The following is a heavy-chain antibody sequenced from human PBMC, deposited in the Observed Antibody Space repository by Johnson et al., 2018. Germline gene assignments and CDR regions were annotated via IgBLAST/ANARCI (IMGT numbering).Heavy chain of an antibody. V-gene: IGHV3-23*04. CDR1: GFTFSGHA. CDR2: ISGRNYTI. D-gene: IGHD2-21*02. Sequence: VQLVQSGGGLVQPGGSLILSCVASGFTFSGHAMSWVRQAPGKGLEWVSVISGRNYTIMYADSVKGRFTISRDNSKNTLFLQMNSLRAEDTAIYYCAHMLGATAIRGEYFHHWGQGILVTVSS. CDR3: AHMLGATAIRGEYFHH. J-gene: IGHJ1*01.